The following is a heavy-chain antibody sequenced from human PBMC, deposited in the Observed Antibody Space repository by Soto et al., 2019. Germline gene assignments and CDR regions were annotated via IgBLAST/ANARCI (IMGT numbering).Heavy chain of an antibody. CDR2: IWYDGTNK. CDR1: GYTFDSRS. J-gene: IGHJ4*02. Sequence: QVQLVESGGGVVQPGKSLRLSCVASGYTFDSRSMHWVRQAPGKGLEWVAVIWYDGTNKYYSDSVKGRFTISRDNSKNTRYLQMNGLSAEDTAIYYCAREGVTSFYLDVWGKGTMVTVSS. V-gene: IGHV3-33*01. CDR3: AREGVTSFYLDV. D-gene: IGHD3-10*01.